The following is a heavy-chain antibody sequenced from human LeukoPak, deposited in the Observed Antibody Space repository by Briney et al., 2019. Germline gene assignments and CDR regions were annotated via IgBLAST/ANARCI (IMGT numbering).Heavy chain of an antibody. V-gene: IGHV4-39*07. Sequence: SETLSLTCTVSGGSISSGGYYWGWIRQPPGKGLEWIGSIYYSGSTYYNPSLKSRVTISVDTSTNQFSLKLSSVTAADTAVYYCARDGRYFDSLYFDYWGLGILVTVSS. CDR2: IYYSGST. J-gene: IGHJ4*02. D-gene: IGHD3-9*01. CDR3: ARDGRYFDSLYFDY. CDR1: GGSISSGGYY.